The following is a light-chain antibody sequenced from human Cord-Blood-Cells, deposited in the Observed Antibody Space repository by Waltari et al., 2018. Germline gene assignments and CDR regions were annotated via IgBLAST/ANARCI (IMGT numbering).Light chain of an antibody. Sequence: QSALTQPASVSGSPGQSITISCTGTSSDVGGYNHFSWYQQHPGKAPKLLIYYVRNRRSGVSNRLSGSKSGHTASLTISGLQAEDEADYYCSSYTSSSTWVFGGGTKLTVL. CDR1: SSDVGGYNH. CDR3: SSYTSSSTWV. J-gene: IGLJ3*02. CDR2: YVR. V-gene: IGLV2-14*01.